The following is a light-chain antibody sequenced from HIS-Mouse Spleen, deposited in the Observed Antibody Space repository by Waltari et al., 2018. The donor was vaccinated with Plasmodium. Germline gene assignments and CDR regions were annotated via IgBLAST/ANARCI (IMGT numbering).Light chain of an antibody. J-gene: IGLJ3*02. CDR2: EDS. V-gene: IGLV3-10*01. CDR1: ALPKQY. Sequence: SYELTQPPSVSVSPGQTARLTCSGDALPKQYAYWYQQKSGQAPVLVIYEDSKRPSGIPEGFSGSSSGTMATVTISGAQVEDEADYYCYSTDSSGNHRVFGGGTKLTVL. CDR3: YSTDSSGNHRV.